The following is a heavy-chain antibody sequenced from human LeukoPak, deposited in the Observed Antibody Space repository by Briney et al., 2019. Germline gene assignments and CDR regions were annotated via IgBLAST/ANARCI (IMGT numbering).Heavy chain of an antibody. Sequence: ASVKVSCKASGYTFTDQCIHWVRQAPGQGLEWLGWINPISGGTNYAQKFEGRIAMTTDTSINTGYMEMTRLTSDDTAVYYCARAHSSLRLYHFDYWGQGTLV. V-gene: IGHV1-2*02. CDR1: GYTFTDQC. D-gene: IGHD6-13*01. CDR2: INPISGGT. J-gene: IGHJ4*02. CDR3: ARAHSSLRLYHFDY.